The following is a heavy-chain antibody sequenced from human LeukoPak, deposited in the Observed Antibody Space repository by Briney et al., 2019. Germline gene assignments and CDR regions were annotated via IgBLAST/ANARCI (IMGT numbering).Heavy chain of an antibody. D-gene: IGHD3-10*01. Sequence: ASVKVSCKASEYTFTSYYMHWVRQAPGQGLEWMGIINPSGGSTSYAQKFQGRVTMTRDTSTSTVYMELSSLRSEDTAVYYCARDRSGFGELLTPGYFDYWGQGTLVTVSS. CDR2: INPSGGST. CDR3: ARDRSGFGELLTPGYFDY. J-gene: IGHJ4*02. V-gene: IGHV1-46*01. CDR1: EYTFTSYY.